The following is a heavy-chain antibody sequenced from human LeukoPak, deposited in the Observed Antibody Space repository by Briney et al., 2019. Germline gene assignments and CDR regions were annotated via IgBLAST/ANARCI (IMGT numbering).Heavy chain of an antibody. CDR3: ARGLLPRYYDSSGAYDY. D-gene: IGHD3-22*01. V-gene: IGHV4-34*01. Sequence: SETLSLTCAVYGGSFSGYYWSWIRQPPGKGLEWIGEINHSGSTNYNPSLKSRVTISVDTSKNQFSLKLSSVTAADTAVYYCARGLLPRYYDSSGAYDYWGQGTLVTVSS. CDR1: GGSFSGYY. J-gene: IGHJ4*02. CDR2: INHSGST.